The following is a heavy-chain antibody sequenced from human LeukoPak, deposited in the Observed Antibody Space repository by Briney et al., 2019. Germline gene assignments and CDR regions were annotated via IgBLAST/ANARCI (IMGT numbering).Heavy chain of an antibody. CDR3: ARHFGT. Sequence: LETLSLTCTVSGGSISSSYYYWGWIRQPPGKGLEWIGSIYYSGSTYYNPSLKSRVTISVDTSKNQFSLKLRSVTAADTAVYYCARHFGTWGRGTLVTVSS. CDR2: IYYSGST. CDR1: GGSISSSYYY. J-gene: IGHJ4*02. V-gene: IGHV4-39*01. D-gene: IGHD3/OR15-3a*01.